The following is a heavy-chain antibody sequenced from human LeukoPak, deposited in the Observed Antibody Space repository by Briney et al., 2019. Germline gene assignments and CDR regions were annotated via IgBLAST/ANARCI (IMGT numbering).Heavy chain of an antibody. CDR2: MNPNSGNT. D-gene: IGHD3-3*01. CDR1: GYTFTSYD. J-gene: IGHJ6*02. V-gene: IGHV1-18*01. Sequence: ASVKVSCKASGYTFTSYDINWVRQATGQGLEWMGWMNPNSGNTNYAQKLQGRVTMTTDTSTSTAYMELRSLRSDDTAVYYCAREGPRERFLEWLLTEHYYYYYGMDVWGQGTTVTVSS. CDR3: AREGPRERFLEWLLTEHYYYYYGMDV.